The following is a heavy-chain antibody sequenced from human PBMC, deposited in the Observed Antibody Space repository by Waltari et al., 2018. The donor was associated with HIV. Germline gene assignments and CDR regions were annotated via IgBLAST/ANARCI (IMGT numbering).Heavy chain of an antibody. CDR2: ISRSGNTK. J-gene: IGHJ4*02. CDR3: ARDPEWLVEGGDY. CDR1: GFIFRSYS. Sequence: EVQLVESGEGLVQPGGSLRLSCAASGFIFRSYSVNWVRQAPGKGLEWVSYISRSGNTKYYADSVKGRFTIFRDNAKNSLYLQMNSLRDEDTAVYYCARDPEWLVEGGDYWGQGTLVTVSS. D-gene: IGHD6-19*01. V-gene: IGHV3-48*02.